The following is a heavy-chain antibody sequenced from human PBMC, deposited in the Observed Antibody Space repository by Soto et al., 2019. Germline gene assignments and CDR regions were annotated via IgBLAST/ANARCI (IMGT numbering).Heavy chain of an antibody. V-gene: IGHV3-23*01. CDR1: GFTFSNYN. J-gene: IGHJ4*02. CDR3: AKRPASLGCFAY. D-gene: IGHD3-10*01. Sequence: EVQLLESGGGLVQPGGSLRLSCAASGFTFSNYNMSWVRQAPGKGLEWVSTIRGGGGGIYYADSVKGRFTISRDNSKNTLYMRINSLRAEETAVYNSAKRPASLGCFAYGGQGTLVTVSS. CDR2: IRGGGGGI.